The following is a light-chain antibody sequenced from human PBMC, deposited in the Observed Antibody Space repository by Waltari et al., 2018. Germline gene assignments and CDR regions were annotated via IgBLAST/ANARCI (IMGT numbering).Light chain of an antibody. CDR2: GVN. CDR1: SSDIGSYNV. Sequence: QSALTQPASVAGYRGQSIPISCTGSSSDIGSYNVVSWYQHHPGKPPKLLIYGVNNRPSGVSNRFSGSKSGNTASLTISGLQAEDEADYYCSSYAGSVVFGGGTKLTVL. J-gene: IGLJ3*02. V-gene: IGLV2-23*02. CDR3: SSYAGSVV.